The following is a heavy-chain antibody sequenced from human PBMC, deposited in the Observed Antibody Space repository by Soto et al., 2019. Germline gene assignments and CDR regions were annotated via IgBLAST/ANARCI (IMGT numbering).Heavy chain of an antibody. D-gene: IGHD3-22*01. CDR2: IYYTGST. Sequence: SETLSLTCTVSGGSIGSYYWSWIRQPPGKGLEWIGHIYYTGSTNYNPSLKGRVTMSIDTSENQFSLKLRSGTAADTAVYYCARHYFDSSGYYFALGLDVWGQGTTVTV. CDR1: GGSIGSYY. J-gene: IGHJ6*02. CDR3: ARHYFDSSGYYFALGLDV. V-gene: IGHV4-59*08.